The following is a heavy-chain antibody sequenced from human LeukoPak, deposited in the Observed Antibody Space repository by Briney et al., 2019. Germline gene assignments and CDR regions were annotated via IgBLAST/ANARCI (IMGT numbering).Heavy chain of an antibody. V-gene: IGHV3-9*01. D-gene: IGHD3-22*01. CDR2: ISWNSGSI. CDR3: AKDPGYYFDSSAYFDY. CDR1: GFTFDDYA. J-gene: IGHJ4*02. Sequence: GGSLRVSCAASGFTFDDYAMNWVRHAPGKGLEWVSGISWNSGSIGYADSVKGRFTISRDNAKNSLYLQMNSLRAEDTALYYCAKDPGYYFDSSAYFDYWGQGTLVTVSS.